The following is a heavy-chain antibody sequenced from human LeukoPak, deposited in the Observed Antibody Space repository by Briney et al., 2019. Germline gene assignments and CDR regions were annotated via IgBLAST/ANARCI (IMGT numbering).Heavy chain of an antibody. Sequence: PSETLSLTCTVSGYSISSGYYWGWIRQPPGKGLEWIGSIYHSGSTYYNPSLKSRVTISVDTSKNQFSLKLSSVTAADTAVYYCARGHGLAYYYYMDVWGKGTTVTVSS. CDR2: IYHSGST. D-gene: IGHD3/OR15-3a*01. V-gene: IGHV4-38-2*02. CDR3: ARGHGLAYYYYMDV. CDR1: GYSISSGYY. J-gene: IGHJ6*03.